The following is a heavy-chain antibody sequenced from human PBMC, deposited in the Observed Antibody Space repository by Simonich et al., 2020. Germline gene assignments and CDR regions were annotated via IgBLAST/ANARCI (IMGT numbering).Heavy chain of an antibody. D-gene: IGHD3-16*01. CDR2: INHSGST. CDR1: GGSFSGYY. J-gene: IGHJ3*02. Sequence: QVQLQQWGAGLLKPSETLSLTCAVYGGSFSGYYWGWIRQPPGKGLEWIGEINHSGSTNYNPSLKSGVTISVDTSKNQFSLKLSSVTAADTAVYYCARPLGIVWAFDIWGQGTMVTVSS. V-gene: IGHV4-34*01. CDR3: ARPLGIVWAFDI.